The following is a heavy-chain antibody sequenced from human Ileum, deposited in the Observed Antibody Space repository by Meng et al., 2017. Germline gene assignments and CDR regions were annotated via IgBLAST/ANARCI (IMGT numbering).Heavy chain of an antibody. CDR3: AGHNCDDGSCPYGNNGFDP. CDR1: VSTFRYFG. V-gene: IGHV3-33*01. J-gene: IGHJ5*02. Sequence: GESLKISRAASVSTFRYFGMLWVRQAPGTGLEWVAIIWNDGTTKYYADSVKGRFTVSRDNSKNTMYQQMNSLRAEDTTVYDCAGHNCDDGSCPYGNNGFDPWGQGTLVTVAS. CDR2: IWNDGTTK. D-gene: IGHD2-15*01.